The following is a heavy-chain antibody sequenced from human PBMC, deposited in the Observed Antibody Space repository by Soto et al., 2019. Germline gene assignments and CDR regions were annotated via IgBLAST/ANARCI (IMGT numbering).Heavy chain of an antibody. J-gene: IGHJ6*03. D-gene: IGHD2-2*02. CDR1: GGSISSYY. CDR3: ARQYCSSTSCYMPYYYYYIDV. CDR2: IYYSGST. V-gene: IGHV4-59*08. Sequence: SENLSLSCTGSGGSISSYYWSLIRQPPGKGLEWIGYIYYSGSTNYNPSLKSRVTISVDTSKNQFSLKLSSVTAADTAVYYCARQYCSSTSCYMPYYYYYIDVWGKGTTVTVSS.